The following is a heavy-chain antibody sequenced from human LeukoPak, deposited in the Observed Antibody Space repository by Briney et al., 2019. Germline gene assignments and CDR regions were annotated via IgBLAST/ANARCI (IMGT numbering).Heavy chain of an antibody. CDR1: GYTFTGYY. D-gene: IGHD1-26*01. CDR3: ARSKGRTVSGSYLKAGAFDI. Sequence: ASVKVSCTASGYTFTGYYMHWVRQAPGQGLEWMGWINPNSGGTNYAQKFQGWVTMTRDTSISTAYMELSRLRSDDTAVYYCARSKGRTVSGSYLKAGAFDIWGQGTMVTVSS. J-gene: IGHJ3*02. CDR2: INPNSGGT. V-gene: IGHV1-2*04.